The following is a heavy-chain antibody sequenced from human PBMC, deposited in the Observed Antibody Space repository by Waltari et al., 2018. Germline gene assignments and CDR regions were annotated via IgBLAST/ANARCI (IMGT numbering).Heavy chain of an antibody. CDR1: GFIVSSNY. D-gene: IGHD6-19*01. J-gene: IGHJ4*02. CDR3: ARWQQWPVRAFDY. Sequence: EVQLVESGGGLIQPGWSLRLSCAASGFIVSSNYMIWVRQAPGRGLEWVSLIYSGGSTYYADSVKGRFTISRDNSKNTLYLQMDSLSVEDTAVYYCARWQQWPVRAFDYWGQGTLVTVSS. CDR2: IYSGGST. V-gene: IGHV3-53*01.